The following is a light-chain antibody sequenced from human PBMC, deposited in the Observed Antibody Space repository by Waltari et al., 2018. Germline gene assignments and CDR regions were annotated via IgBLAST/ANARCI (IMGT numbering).Light chain of an antibody. CDR1: QDISNW. Sequence: DIHMTQSPSSVSASVGDRVPITCRASQDISNWLAWYQQKPGNAPKLLSYAASRLQSGVPSRFSGTASGTDFTLTISRLQPEDFASYYCQQTNSFPITFGPGTKLDIK. CDR2: AAS. V-gene: IGKV1-12*01. CDR3: QQTNSFPIT. J-gene: IGKJ3*01.